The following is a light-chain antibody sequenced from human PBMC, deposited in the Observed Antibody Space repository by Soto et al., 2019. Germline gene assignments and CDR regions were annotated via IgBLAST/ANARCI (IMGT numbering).Light chain of an antibody. CDR1: QSVSLS. CDR3: QQYHIWTSWT. CDR2: GAS. Sequence: EIVLTQSPATLSVSLGHSATLSCRARQSVSLSLAWYQMRPGQPPRLLIYGASIRATDIPARFSGSASGTTFTHISSSLQSEFFAVYFCQQYHIWTSWTFGQVTKVEL. J-gene: IGKJ1*01. V-gene: IGKV3-15*01.